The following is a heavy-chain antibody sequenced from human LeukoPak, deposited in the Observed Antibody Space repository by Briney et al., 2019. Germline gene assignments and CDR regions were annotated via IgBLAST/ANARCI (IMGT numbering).Heavy chain of an antibody. CDR3: AKDPTRKVDCSGGGCDDVDY. D-gene: IGHD2-15*01. CDR1: GFTFSSYA. J-gene: IGHJ4*02. Sequence: PGGSLRLSCAASGFTFSSYAMSWVRQAPGKGLEWVSAISGSGGSTYYADSVKGRFTISRDNSKNTLYLQMNSLRAEDTAVYYCAKDPTRKVDCSGGGCDDVDYWGQGTLVTVSS. V-gene: IGHV3-23*01. CDR2: ISGSGGST.